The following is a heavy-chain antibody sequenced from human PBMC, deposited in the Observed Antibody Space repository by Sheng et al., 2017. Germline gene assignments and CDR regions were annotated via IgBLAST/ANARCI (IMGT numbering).Heavy chain of an antibody. J-gene: IGHJ4*02. CDR2: ISSASDYI. V-gene: IGHV3-21*01. D-gene: IGHD1-1*01. CDR3: ARENWNKLDY. CDR1: GFTLSTYR. Sequence: EVQLVESGGGLVQSGGSLRLSCVASGFTLSTYRMNWVRQAPGKGLEWVSCISSASDYIHYADSVKGRFTISRDNAKNSLYLQVNSLRAEDMAVYYCARENWNKLDYWGQGTLVTVSS.